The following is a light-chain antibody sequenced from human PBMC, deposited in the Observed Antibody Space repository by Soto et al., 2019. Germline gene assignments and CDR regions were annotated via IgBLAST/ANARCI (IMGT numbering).Light chain of an antibody. J-gene: IGKJ4*01. Sequence: EIVLTQSPATLSLSPGERATLSCRASQSVSSSYLAWYQQKPGQAPSLLIDGASSRATGIADRFSGSWSAKDFPLTISRLEPEDFGVYYCQQYSSPLLTFGGGTKVEIK. CDR3: QQYSSPLLT. CDR2: GAS. CDR1: QSVSSSY. V-gene: IGKV3-20*01.